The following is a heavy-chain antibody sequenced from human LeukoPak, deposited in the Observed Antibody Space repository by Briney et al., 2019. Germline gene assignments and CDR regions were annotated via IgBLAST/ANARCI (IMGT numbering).Heavy chain of an antibody. V-gene: IGHV1-69*04. D-gene: IGHD4-23*01. J-gene: IGHJ4*02. CDR2: IIPILGIA. Sequence: SVKVSCKASGGTFSSYAISWVRQAPGQGLEWMGRIIPILGIANYAQKFQGRVTITADKSTSTAYMELSSLRSEDTAVYYCARRDTTVVRGSTLEYWGQGTLVTVSS. CDR3: ARRDTTVVRGSTLEY. CDR1: GGTFSSYA.